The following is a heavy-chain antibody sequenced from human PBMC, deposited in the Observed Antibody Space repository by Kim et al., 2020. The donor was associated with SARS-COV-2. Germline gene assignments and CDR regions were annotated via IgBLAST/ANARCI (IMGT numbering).Heavy chain of an antibody. CDR2: ISWNSGSI. V-gene: IGHV3-9*01. J-gene: IGHJ6*02. CDR1: GFTFDDYA. D-gene: IGHD3-10*01. Sequence: GGSLRLSCAASGFTFDDYAMHWVRQAPGKGLEWVSGISWNSGSIGYADSVKGRFTISRDNAKNSLYLQMNSLRAEDTALYYCAKELWFGEEPRYGMDVWGQGTTVTVSS. CDR3: AKELWFGEEPRYGMDV.